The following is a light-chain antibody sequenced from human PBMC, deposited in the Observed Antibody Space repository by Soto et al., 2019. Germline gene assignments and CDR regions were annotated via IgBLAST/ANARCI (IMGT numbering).Light chain of an antibody. CDR2: DAS. V-gene: IGKV3-11*01. J-gene: IGKJ4*01. CDR1: QSVSSY. Sequence: VVLTQSPATLSLSPGDRATLSCRASQSVSSYLAWYQQKPGQAPRLLIYDASSRATGIPDRFSGGGSGTDFTLTISRLEPEDFAVYYCQQFSSYPLTFGGGTKVDIK. CDR3: QQFSSYPLT.